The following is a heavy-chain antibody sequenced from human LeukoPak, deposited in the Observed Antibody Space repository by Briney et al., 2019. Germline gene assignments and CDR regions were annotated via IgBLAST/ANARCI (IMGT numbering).Heavy chain of an antibody. CDR3: AKWDSATASYYYYMDV. Sequence: GGSLRLSCAASGFTFSSYAMSWVRQAPGKGLEWVSGISGSGGSTYYADSVKGRFIISRDNSKNTLYLQMNSLIVEGTAVYYCAKWDSATASYYYYMDVWGKGTTVTVSS. V-gene: IGHV3-23*01. J-gene: IGHJ6*03. CDR1: GFTFSSYA. D-gene: IGHD2-21*02. CDR2: ISGSGGST.